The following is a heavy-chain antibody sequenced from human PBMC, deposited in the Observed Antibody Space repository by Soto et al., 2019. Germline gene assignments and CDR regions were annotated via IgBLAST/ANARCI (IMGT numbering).Heavy chain of an antibody. D-gene: IGHD3-10*01. CDR2: IKPDGSEK. J-gene: IGHJ3*02. Sequence: EAQLVESGGGLVQPGGSLRLSCAASGFTFSSFWMNWVRQTPGKGLEWVAHIKPDGSEKYFVDSVRGRFTISGDNAKNSVYLQIKSLRAEDTAVYYSARGDMVRETDAFEIWGQGTMVTVSS. V-gene: IGHV3-7*01. CDR3: ARGDMVRETDAFEI. CDR1: GFTFSSFW.